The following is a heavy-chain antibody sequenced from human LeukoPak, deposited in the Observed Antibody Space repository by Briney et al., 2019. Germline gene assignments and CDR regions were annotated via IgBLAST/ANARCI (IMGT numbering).Heavy chain of an antibody. CDR3: TRNRGYYVNDY. CDR1: GASIRSSF. CDR2: LSMRGTT. Sequence: SETLSLTCTVSGASIRSSFWNWIRQPAGRGLEWIGYLSMRGTTNYNPSLKSRVTISADTSENQFSLKVSSVTAADTAVYYCTRNRGYYVNDYWGQGILVIVSS. J-gene: IGHJ4*02. D-gene: IGHD1-26*01. V-gene: IGHV4-59*01.